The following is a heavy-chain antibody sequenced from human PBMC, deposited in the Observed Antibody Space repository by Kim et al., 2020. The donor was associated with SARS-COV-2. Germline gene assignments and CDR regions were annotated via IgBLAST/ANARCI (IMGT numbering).Heavy chain of an antibody. Sequence: GGSLRLSCAASGFTFSSYEMNWVRQAPGKGLEWVSYISSSGSTIYYADSVKGRFTISRDNAKNSLYLQMNSLRAEDTAVYYCARDSSRLPWSGENWFDPWGQGTLVTVSS. CDR3: ARDSSRLPWSGENWFDP. V-gene: IGHV3-48*03. D-gene: IGHD3-10*01. CDR1: GFTFSSYE. CDR2: ISSSGSTI. J-gene: IGHJ5*02.